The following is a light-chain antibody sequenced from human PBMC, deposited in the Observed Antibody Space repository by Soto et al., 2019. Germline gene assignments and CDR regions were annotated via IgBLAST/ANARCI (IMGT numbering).Light chain of an antibody. CDR2: GAS. Sequence: EIVMTQSPASLSVSPGERATLSYRASQSVSDNLAWYQQKPGQAPRLLIYGASTRATGIPARFSGSGSGTEFTLTISSLQSEDFAVYYCHQSNNWPYTFGQGTKLDIK. V-gene: IGKV3-15*01. CDR3: HQSNNWPYT. CDR1: QSVSDN. J-gene: IGKJ2*01.